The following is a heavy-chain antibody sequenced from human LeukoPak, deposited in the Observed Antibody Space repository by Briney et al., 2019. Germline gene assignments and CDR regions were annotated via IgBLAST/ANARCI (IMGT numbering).Heavy chain of an antibody. CDR1: GFTFSDYY. CDR2: ISSSGSTI. CDR3: ARDRVRGHYDILTGTLDY. D-gene: IGHD3-9*01. V-gene: IGHV3-11*01. J-gene: IGHJ4*02. Sequence: GGSLRLSCAASGFTFSDYYMSWIRQAPGKGLEWVSYISSSGSTIYYADSVKGRFTISRDNAKNSLYLQMNSLRAEDTAVYYCARDRVRGHYDILTGTLDYWGQGTLVTVSS.